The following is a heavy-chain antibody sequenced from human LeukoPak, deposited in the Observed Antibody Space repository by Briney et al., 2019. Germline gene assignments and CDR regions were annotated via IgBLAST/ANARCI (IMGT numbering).Heavy chain of an antibody. V-gene: IGHV1-24*01. Sequence: ASVKVSCKVSGYTLTELSMHWVRQAPGKGLEWMGGFDPEDGETIYAQKFQGRVTMTEDTSTDTAYMELSSLRSEDTAVYYCATRAPVGYQLWDFDYWGQGTLVTVSS. J-gene: IGHJ4*02. CDR2: FDPEDGET. D-gene: IGHD2-2*01. CDR1: GYTLTELS. CDR3: ATRAPVGYQLWDFDY.